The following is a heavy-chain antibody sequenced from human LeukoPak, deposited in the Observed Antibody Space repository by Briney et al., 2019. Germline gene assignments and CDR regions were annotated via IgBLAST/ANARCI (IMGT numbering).Heavy chain of an antibody. CDR3: ARSLFGGVVVYDY. CDR2: ISTSGSP. Sequence: SETLSLTCTVSGDSISNYYCNWIRQPAGKRLEWIGRISTSGSPNYNPSLKSRITMSLDTSKNQFSLKLNSVTAADTAVYSCARSLFGGVVVYDYWGLGTLVTVSS. J-gene: IGHJ4*02. CDR1: GDSISNYY. D-gene: IGHD3-16*02. V-gene: IGHV4-4*07.